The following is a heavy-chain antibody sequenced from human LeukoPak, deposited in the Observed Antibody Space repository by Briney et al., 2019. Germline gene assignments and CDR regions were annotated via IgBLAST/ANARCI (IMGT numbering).Heavy chain of an antibody. CDR3: ARDLLLWFGELLTTPSDAFDI. J-gene: IGHJ3*02. CDR1: GFTFSSYG. Sequence: GGSLRLSCAASGFTFSSYGMHWVRQAPGKGLEWVAVIWYDGSNKYYADSVKGRFTISRDNSKKTLYLQMNSLRAEDTSVSYCARDLLLWFGELLTTPSDAFDIWGQGTMVTVSS. D-gene: IGHD3-10*01. CDR2: IWYDGSNK. V-gene: IGHV3-33*01.